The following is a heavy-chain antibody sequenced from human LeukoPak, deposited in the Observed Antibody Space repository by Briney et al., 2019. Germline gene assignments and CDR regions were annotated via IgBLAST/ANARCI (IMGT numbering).Heavy chain of an antibody. CDR1: GGSISSSSYY. Sequence: NPSETLSLTCTVSGGSISSSSYYWGWIRQPPGKGLEWIGSIYYSGSTYYNPSLKSRVTISVDTSKNQFSLKLSSVTAADTAVYYCANIKTTYGSGSRQQWLFDYWGQGTLVTVSS. J-gene: IGHJ4*02. CDR2: IYYSGST. V-gene: IGHV4-39*01. CDR3: ANIKTTYGSGSRQQWLFDY. D-gene: IGHD6-19*01.